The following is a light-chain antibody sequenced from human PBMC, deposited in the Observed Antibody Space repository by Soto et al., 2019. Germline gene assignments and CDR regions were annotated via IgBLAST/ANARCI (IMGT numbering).Light chain of an antibody. CDR3: SSYTNSNTLV. J-gene: IGLJ1*01. CDR1: SDVGGYNY. Sequence: QSVLTQPASVSGSPGQSIPISCTGSDVGGYNYVSRYQQHPGKAPKLMIYDVSNRSSGVSNRFSGSKSGNTASLTISGLQVEDEADYYCSSYTNSNTLVFGTGTKVTVL. CDR2: DVS. V-gene: IGLV2-14*01.